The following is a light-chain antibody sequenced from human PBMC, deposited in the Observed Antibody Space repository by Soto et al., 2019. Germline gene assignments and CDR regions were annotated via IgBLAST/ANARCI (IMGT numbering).Light chain of an antibody. V-gene: IGKV3-15*01. CDR3: QQYSKWPLT. Sequence: EIVLTQSPATLSVSPGARVTLSCRASQSVSSYLAWYQHKPGQAPRLLIYAASTGATGIPARFSGSGSGTEFILTISSLQFEDFAVYYCQQYSKWPLTFGGGTKVEIK. J-gene: IGKJ4*01. CDR2: AAS. CDR1: QSVSSY.